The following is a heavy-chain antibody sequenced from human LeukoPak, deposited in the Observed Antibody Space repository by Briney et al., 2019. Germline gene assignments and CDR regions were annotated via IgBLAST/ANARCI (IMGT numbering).Heavy chain of an antibody. D-gene: IGHD5-18*01. CDR1: GYTFTSYA. CDR2: INTNTGNP. Sequence: ASVKVSCKASGYTFTSYAMNWVRQAPGQGLEWMGWINTNTGNPTYAQGFTGRFVFSLDTSVSTAYLQISSLKAEDTAVYYCAREGVGGYSYGHDYWGQGTLVTVSS. V-gene: IGHV7-4-1*02. J-gene: IGHJ4*01. CDR3: AREGVGGYSYGHDY.